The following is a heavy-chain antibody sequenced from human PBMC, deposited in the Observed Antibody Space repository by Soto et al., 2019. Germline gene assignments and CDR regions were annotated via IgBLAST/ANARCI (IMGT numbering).Heavy chain of an antibody. D-gene: IGHD2-21*01. Sequence: EVQLVESGGGLVPPGGSLRLSCEVSGFTFSDRYMDWVRQAPGRGLEWVGRSRNKANSYTTESATSVKGRFTVSRDDSKNLFFLQMNSLKTVDTAVYYCVRGNRGFDYWGQGALVTVSS. CDR3: VRGNRGFDY. J-gene: IGHJ4*02. CDR1: GFTFSDRY. V-gene: IGHV3-72*01. CDR2: SRNKANSYTT.